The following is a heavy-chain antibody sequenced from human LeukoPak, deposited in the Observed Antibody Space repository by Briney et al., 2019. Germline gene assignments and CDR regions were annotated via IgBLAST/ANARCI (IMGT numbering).Heavy chain of an antibody. CDR1: GFTFSSYA. D-gene: IGHD2-2*01. V-gene: IGHV3-23*01. CDR2: ITHNGRST. J-gene: IGHJ4*02. Sequence: PGGSLRLSCAASGFTFSSYAMTWVRQAPGKGLEWVSAITHNGRSTYYAGSVRGRFTISRDNSKDTLYLQMTSLRAEDTAVYYCAKLIPAVDCNATPCYGFDYWGQGTLVTVSS. CDR3: AKLIPAVDCNATPCYGFDY.